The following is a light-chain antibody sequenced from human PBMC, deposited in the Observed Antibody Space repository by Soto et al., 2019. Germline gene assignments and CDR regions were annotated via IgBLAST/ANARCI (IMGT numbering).Light chain of an antibody. Sequence: EIVLTQSPGTLSLSPGERATLSCRASQSISGNYLAWYQQKPGQAPRVRIYGASNRATGIPERLSGSGSGTDFTLTIGRLKPQDYAMYYCQQYVISVTFGQGTRLEIK. V-gene: IGKV3-20*01. CDR1: QSISGNY. J-gene: IGKJ5*01. CDR3: QQYVISVT. CDR2: GAS.